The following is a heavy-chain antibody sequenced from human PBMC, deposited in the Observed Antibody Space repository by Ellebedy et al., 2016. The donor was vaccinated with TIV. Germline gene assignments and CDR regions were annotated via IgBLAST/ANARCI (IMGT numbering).Heavy chain of an antibody. V-gene: IGHV3-30*18. CDR3: AKDSPYKGTVTNNWLDS. D-gene: IGHD4-17*01. CDR2: ISFDGSNR. Sequence: GESLKISCAASGFTFSSYGIHWVRQAPGKGLEWVAVISFDGSNRYCADSVKGRFTIYRDNSKNTLYLQMNSLRPEVTAVYYCAKDSPYKGTVTNNWLDSWGQGTLITVSS. J-gene: IGHJ5*01. CDR1: GFTFSSYG.